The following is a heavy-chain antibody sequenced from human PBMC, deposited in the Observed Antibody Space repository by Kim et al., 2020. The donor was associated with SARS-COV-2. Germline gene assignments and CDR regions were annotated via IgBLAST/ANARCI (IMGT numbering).Heavy chain of an antibody. V-gene: IGHV1-3*01. D-gene: IGHD1-20*01. J-gene: IGHJ6*02. Sequence: YSQTFQGRVTITRDTSASTVYMELSSLGSEDTALYYCARDWYSWNYYGMDVWGQGTTVTVSS. CDR3: ARDWYSWNYYGMDV.